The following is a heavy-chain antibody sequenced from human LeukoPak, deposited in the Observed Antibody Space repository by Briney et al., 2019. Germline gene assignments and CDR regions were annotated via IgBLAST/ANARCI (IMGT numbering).Heavy chain of an antibody. D-gene: IGHD3-22*01. J-gene: IGHJ4*02. CDR1: GFTFSSYA. V-gene: IGHV3-23*01. Sequence: GGSLRLSCEASGFTFSSYAMSWVRQAPGKGLEWVSAISGSGGSTYYADSVKGRFTISRDNSKNTLYLQMNSLRAEDTAVYYCAKSSDYYDSSRFDYWGQGTLVTVSS. CDR2: ISGSGGST. CDR3: AKSSDYYDSSRFDY.